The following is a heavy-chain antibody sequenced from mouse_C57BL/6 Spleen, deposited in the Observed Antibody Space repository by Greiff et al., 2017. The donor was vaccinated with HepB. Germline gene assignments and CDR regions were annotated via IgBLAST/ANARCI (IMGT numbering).Heavy chain of an antibody. CDR3: ATYDYEPY. CDR2: IYPGDGDT. J-gene: IGHJ3*01. V-gene: IGHV1-82*01. Sequence: VQLQQSGPELVKPGASVKISCKASGYAFSSSWMNWVKQRPGKGLEWIGRIYPGDGDTNYNGKFKGKATLTADKSSSTAYMQLSSLTSEDSAVYFCATYDYEPYWGQGTLVTVSA. D-gene: IGHD2-4*01. CDR1: GYAFSSSW.